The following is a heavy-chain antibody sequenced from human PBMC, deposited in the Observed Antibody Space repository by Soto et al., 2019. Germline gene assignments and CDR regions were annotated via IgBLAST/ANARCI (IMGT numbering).Heavy chain of an antibody. V-gene: IGHV1-24*01. Sequence: ASVKVSCNVSGYTLTELSMHWVRQAPGKGLEWMGGFDPEDGETIYAQKFQGRVTMTENTSTDTAYMELSSLRSEDTAVYYCARHKQDIVVVVAATNYYYYMDVWGKGTTVTVSS. D-gene: IGHD2-15*01. CDR2: FDPEDGET. J-gene: IGHJ6*03. CDR1: GYTLTELS. CDR3: ARHKQDIVVVVAATNYYYYMDV.